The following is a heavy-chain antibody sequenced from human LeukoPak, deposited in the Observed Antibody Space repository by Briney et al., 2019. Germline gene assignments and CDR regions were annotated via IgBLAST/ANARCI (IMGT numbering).Heavy chain of an antibody. D-gene: IGHD5-24*01. V-gene: IGHV3-30-3*01. CDR1: GFTFSSYA. Sequence: GGSLRLSCAASGFTFSSYAMHWVRQAPGEGLEWVAVTSYDGSNKYYADSVKGRFTISRDNSKNTLYLQMSSLRAEDTAVYYCAREMATTETLDYWGQGTLVTVSS. CDR2: TSYDGSNK. CDR3: AREMATTETLDY. J-gene: IGHJ4*02.